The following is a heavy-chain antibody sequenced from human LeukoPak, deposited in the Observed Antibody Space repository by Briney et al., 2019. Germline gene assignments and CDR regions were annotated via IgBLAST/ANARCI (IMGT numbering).Heavy chain of an antibody. D-gene: IGHD3-22*01. V-gene: IGHV1-69*05. CDR3: ASPPPYYYDSSGYYLSY. CDR2: IIPIFGTA. J-gene: IGHJ4*02. Sequence: SVKVSCKASGGTFSSYAIGWVRQTPGQGLEWMGRIIPIFGTANYAQKFQGGVTNTKDESRSTAYLELSSRRSGDTAVYYCASPPPYYYDSSGYYLSYWGQGTLVTVSS. CDR1: GGTFSSYA.